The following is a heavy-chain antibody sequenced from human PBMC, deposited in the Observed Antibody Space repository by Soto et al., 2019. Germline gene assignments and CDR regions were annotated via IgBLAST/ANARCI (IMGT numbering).Heavy chain of an antibody. D-gene: IGHD2-15*01. J-gene: IGHJ4*02. V-gene: IGHV4-31*03. CDR3: ARIYGSGGSCYYFDY. Sequence: QVQLQESGPGLVKPSQTLSLTCTVSGGSISSGGYYWSWIRQHPGKGLEWIGYIYYSGSTYYNPSLKSRVTRSVDTSKNQFSLKRSSVTAADTAVYYWARIYGSGGSCYYFDYWGQGTLGTVSS. CDR2: IYYSGST. CDR1: GGSISSGGYY.